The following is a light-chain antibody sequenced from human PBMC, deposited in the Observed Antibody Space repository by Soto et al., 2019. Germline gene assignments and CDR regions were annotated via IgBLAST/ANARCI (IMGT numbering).Light chain of an antibody. J-gene: IGKJ4*02. V-gene: IGKV3-15*01. CDR3: QQYNNLPRT. Sequence: EIVMTQSPATLSVSPGESATLSCRASQSVSRNLAWYQQKPGQAPRLLIYDASTRATGIPVRFSGSGSGTKFTLTISSLQSEDLAVYYFQQYNNLPRTFGRGTKVEIK. CDR2: DAS. CDR1: QSVSRN.